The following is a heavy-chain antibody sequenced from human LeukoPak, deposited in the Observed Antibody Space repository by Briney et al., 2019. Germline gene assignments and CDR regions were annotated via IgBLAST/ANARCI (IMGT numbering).Heavy chain of an antibody. V-gene: IGHV3-48*03. J-gene: IGHJ4*02. CDR3: ARAWGQD. D-gene: IGHD7-27*01. Sequence: GGSLRLSCAASGFTFSGYNMNWVRQAPGKGLEWVSYISSTGSTKYYADSAKGRFTISRDNAKNSLYLQMNSLRAEDTAVYYCARAWGQDWGQGTLVTVSS. CDR1: GFTFSGYN. CDR2: ISSTGSTK.